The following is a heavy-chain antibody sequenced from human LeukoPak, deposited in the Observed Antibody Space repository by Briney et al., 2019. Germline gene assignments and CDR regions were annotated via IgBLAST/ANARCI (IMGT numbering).Heavy chain of an antibody. CDR2: ISGDGGST. D-gene: IGHD6-13*01. Sequence: GGSLRLSCAASGFMFKIHAMSWVRQAPGKGLEWVSTISGDGGSTYYADSVKGRFTISRDNSKNTLYLQMNSLRAEDTAVYYCAKDPSGSSYYGCDSLVQGTLVTVCS. CDR1: GFMFKIHA. V-gene: IGHV3-23*01. J-gene: IGHJ4*02. CDR3: AKDPSGSSYYGCDS.